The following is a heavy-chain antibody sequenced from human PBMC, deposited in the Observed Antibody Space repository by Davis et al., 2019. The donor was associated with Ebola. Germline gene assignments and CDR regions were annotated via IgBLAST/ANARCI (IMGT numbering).Heavy chain of an antibody. D-gene: IGHD2-15*01. V-gene: IGHV4-4*07. CDR2: FYTSGST. CDR3: ARDCSGGSCYFL. J-gene: IGHJ4*02. Sequence: MPSETLSLTCTVSGGSISSYSWSWIRQPAGKGLEWIGRFYTSGSTNYNPSLKSRVTMSVDTSKNQFSLKLSSVTAADTAVYYCARDCSGGSCYFLWGQGTLVTVSS. CDR1: GGSISSYS.